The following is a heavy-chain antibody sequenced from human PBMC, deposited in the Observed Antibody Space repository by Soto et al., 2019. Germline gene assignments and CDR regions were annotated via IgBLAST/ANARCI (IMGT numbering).Heavy chain of an antibody. V-gene: IGHV1-18*01. CDR1: GYSFTIYG. J-gene: IGHJ4*02. CDR2: ISAYNGNT. D-gene: IGHD6-13*01. Sequence: ASEKVSWKASGYSFTIYGITLVRQVSGQGLEWMGWISAYNGNTEYAQNLQGRVALTTDTSTSTAYMELRSLISDDTAVYYCARDRVAATSTSGFWGQGTQVTVS. CDR3: ARDRVAATSTSGF.